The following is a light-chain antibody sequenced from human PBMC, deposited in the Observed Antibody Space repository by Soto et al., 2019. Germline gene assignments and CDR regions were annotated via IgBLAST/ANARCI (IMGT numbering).Light chain of an antibody. CDR2: EGS. Sequence: QSALTQPASVSGSPGQSITISCTGTSSDVGSYNLVSWYQQHPGKAPNLMIYEGSKRPSGVSNRFSGSKSGKTASLTISGLQAEDEADYYCCSYAGSSTYVFGTGTKLPVL. J-gene: IGLJ1*01. CDR3: CSYAGSSTYV. CDR1: SSDVGSYNL. V-gene: IGLV2-23*01.